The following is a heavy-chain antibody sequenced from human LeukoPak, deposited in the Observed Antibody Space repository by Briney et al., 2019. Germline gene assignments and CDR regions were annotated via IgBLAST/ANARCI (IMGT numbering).Heavy chain of an antibody. D-gene: IGHD7-27*01. J-gene: IGHJ4*02. CDR2: IYYSGST. Sequence: SETLSLTCTVSGGSISSYYWSWIRQPPGKGLEWIGYIYYSGSTNYNPSLKSRVTMSVDTSKNQFSLTLSSVTAADTAVYYCARDGSLGRPYYFDYWGQGTLVTVSS. V-gene: IGHV4-59*12. CDR3: ARDGSLGRPYYFDY. CDR1: GGSISSYY.